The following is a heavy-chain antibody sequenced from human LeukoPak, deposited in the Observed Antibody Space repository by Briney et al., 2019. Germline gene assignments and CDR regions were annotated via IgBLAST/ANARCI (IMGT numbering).Heavy chain of an antibody. CDR1: GGSISSGSYY. Sequence: SETLSLTCTVSGGSISSGSYYWSWIRQPAGKGLEWIGRIYTSGSTNYNPSLKSRVTISVDTSENQFSLKLSSVTAADTAVYYCARESITIFGVVIGRYFDYWGREPWSPSPQ. J-gene: IGHJ4*02. CDR3: ARESITIFGVVIGRYFDY. CDR2: IYTSGST. V-gene: IGHV4-61*02. D-gene: IGHD3-3*01.